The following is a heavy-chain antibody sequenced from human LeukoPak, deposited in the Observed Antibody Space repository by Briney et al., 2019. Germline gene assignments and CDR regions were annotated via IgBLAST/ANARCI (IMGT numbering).Heavy chain of an antibody. J-gene: IGHJ4*02. Sequence: GGSLRLSCAASGFTFSSYAMSWVRQAPRKGLEWVSAISGSSGSTYYADSVKGRFTISRDNSKNTLYLQMNSLRAEDTAVYYCARDNRGYPHYFDYWGEGTLVTVSS. D-gene: IGHD5-18*01. CDR2: ISGSSGST. CDR3: ARDNRGYPHYFDY. CDR1: GFTFSSYA. V-gene: IGHV3-23*01.